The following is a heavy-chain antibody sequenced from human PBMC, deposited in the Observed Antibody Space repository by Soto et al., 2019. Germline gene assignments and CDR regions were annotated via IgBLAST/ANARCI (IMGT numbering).Heavy chain of an antibody. CDR3: ASGYSCSSTSCYVGWFDP. CDR2: IIPIFGTA. V-gene: IGHV1-69*01. CDR1: GGTFSSYA. Sequence: QVQLVQSGAEVKKPGSSVKVSCKASGGTFSSYAISWVRQAPGQGLEWMGGIIPIFGTANYAQKFQGRVTITADESTSPAYMELSSLRSEDTAVYYCASGYSCSSTSCYVGWFDPWGQGTLVTVSS. D-gene: IGHD2-2*01. J-gene: IGHJ5*02.